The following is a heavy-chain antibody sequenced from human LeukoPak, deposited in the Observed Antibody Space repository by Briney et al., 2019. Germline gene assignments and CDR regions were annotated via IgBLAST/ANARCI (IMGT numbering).Heavy chain of an antibody. CDR1: GGSISSYY. Sequence: SETLSLTCTVSGGSISSYYWSWIRQPAGKGLEWIGRIYTSGSTNYNPSLKSRVTMSVDTSKNQFSLKLSSVTAAGTAVYYCARQVDRANFDDYYYYMDVWGKGTTVTVSS. CDR3: ARQVDRANFDDYYYYMDV. CDR2: IYTSGST. D-gene: IGHD4/OR15-4a*01. V-gene: IGHV4-4*07. J-gene: IGHJ6*03.